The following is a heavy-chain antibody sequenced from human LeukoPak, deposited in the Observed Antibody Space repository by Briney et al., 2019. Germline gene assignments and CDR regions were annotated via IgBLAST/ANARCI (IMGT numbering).Heavy chain of an antibody. CDR1: GGSITTRTYY. Sequence: PSETLSLTCTVSGGSITTRTYYWGWIRQPPGKGLEWIGSIHYSGSTYYSPSLKSRVTISVDTSKNQFSLMVRSVTAADAAVYYCTRVECTDGSCYTFDYWGPGTLVIVSS. D-gene: IGHD2-15*01. CDR3: TRVECTDGSCYTFDY. V-gene: IGHV4-39*07. CDR2: IHYSGST. J-gene: IGHJ4*02.